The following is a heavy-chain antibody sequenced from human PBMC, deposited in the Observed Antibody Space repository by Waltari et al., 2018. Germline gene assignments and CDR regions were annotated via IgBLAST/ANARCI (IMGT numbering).Heavy chain of an antibody. V-gene: IGHV3-7*01. CDR2: IKQDGSEK. CDR3: ASGYDFWSGTIGSY. CDR1: GFTFSSYW. D-gene: IGHD3-3*01. Sequence: EVQLVESGGGLVQPGGSLRLSCAASGFTFSSYWMSWVRQAPGKGLEWVANIKQDGSEKYYVDSVKGRFTISRDNAKNSLYLQMNSLRAEDTAVYYCASGYDFWSGTIGSYWGQGTLVTISS. J-gene: IGHJ4*02.